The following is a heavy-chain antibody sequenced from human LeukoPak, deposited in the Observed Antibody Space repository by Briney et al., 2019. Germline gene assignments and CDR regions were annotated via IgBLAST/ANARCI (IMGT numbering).Heavy chain of an antibody. Sequence: ASVKVSCKASGYTFTSYYMHWVRQAPGQGLEWMGIINPSGGSTSYAQKFQGRVTMTRDTSTSTVYMVLSSLRSEDTAVYYCARTSPYYDYVWGSYRPYYFDYWGQGTLVTVSS. V-gene: IGHV1-46*01. D-gene: IGHD3-16*02. CDR2: INPSGGST. CDR3: ARTSPYYDYVWGSYRPYYFDY. J-gene: IGHJ4*02. CDR1: GYTFTSYY.